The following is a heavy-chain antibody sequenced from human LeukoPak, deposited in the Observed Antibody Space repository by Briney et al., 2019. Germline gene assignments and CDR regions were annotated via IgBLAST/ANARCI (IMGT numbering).Heavy chain of an antibody. Sequence: SVKVSCKASGGTFSSYAISWVRQAPGQGLEWMGRIIPILGIANYAQKFQGRVTITADKSTSTAYMELSSLRSEDTAVYYCAREGYYDSSGYYYFDYWGQGTLVTVSS. CDR1: GGTFSSYA. J-gene: IGHJ4*02. CDR3: AREGYYDSSGYYYFDY. V-gene: IGHV1-69*04. D-gene: IGHD3-22*01. CDR2: IIPILGIA.